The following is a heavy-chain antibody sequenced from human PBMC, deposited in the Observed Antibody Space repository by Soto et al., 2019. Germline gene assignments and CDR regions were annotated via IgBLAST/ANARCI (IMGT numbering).Heavy chain of an antibody. CDR1: GGTFSRHA. CDR2: IIPMFGTT. D-gene: IGHD6-13*01. CDR3: ARATIHGSSWYSWFDP. V-gene: IGHV1-69*01. J-gene: IGHJ5*02. Sequence: QVQLVQSGSEVKMPGSSVKVSCKTSGGTFSRHANNWVRQAPGQGLEWMGGIIPMFGTTNYAQKYKGRVTLSADESTSTAYMELNSLKTEDAAVYYCARATIHGSSWYSWFDPWGQGTLVTVST.